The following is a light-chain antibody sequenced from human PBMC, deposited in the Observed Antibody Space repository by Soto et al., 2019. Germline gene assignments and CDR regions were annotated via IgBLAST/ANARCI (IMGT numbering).Light chain of an antibody. CDR1: QSVSSW. CDR2: DAS. CDR3: QHYNTYSPGT. J-gene: IGKJ1*01. Sequence: DIQMTQTPATLSAFAGDRVTVTCRASQSVSSWVAWYQEKPGRGPTLLIYDASTWQSGVPSRFIGSGSWTEFTLTITSLQPDDFATYYCQHYNTYSPGTFGQGTRVEVK. V-gene: IGKV1-5*01.